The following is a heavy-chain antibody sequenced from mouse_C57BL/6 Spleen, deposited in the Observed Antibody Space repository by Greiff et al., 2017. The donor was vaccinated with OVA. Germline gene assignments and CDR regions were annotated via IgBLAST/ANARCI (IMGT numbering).Heavy chain of an antibody. CDR3: ARSYYYGSSPYYFDY. V-gene: IGHV5-17*01. CDR2: ISSGSSTI. Sequence: EVKLMESGGGLVKPGGSLKLSCAASGFTFSDYGMHWVRQAPEKGLEWVAYISSGSSTIYYADTVKGRFTISRDNAKNTLFLQMTSLRSEDTAMYYCARSYYYGSSPYYFDYWGQGTTLTVSS. J-gene: IGHJ2*01. CDR1: GFTFSDYG. D-gene: IGHD1-1*01.